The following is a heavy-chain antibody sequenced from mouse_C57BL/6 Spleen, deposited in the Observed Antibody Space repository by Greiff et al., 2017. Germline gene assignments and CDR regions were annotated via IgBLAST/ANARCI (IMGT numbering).Heavy chain of an antibody. D-gene: IGHD1-1*01. J-gene: IGHJ4*01. CDR2: IYPGDGDT. V-gene: IGHV1-82*01. CDR3: ARECIATGGMDY. CDR1: GYAFSSSW. Sequence: QVQLKQSGPELVKPGASVKISCKASGYAFSSSWMTWVKQRPGSGLEWIGRIYPGDGDTNYNGKFKGKATLTADKSSSTAYMQLSSLTSEDSAVYVCARECIATGGMDYWGQGTSVTVSS.